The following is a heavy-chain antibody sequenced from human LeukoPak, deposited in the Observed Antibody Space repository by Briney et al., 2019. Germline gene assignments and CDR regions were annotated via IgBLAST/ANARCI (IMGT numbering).Heavy chain of an antibody. CDR3: AKDWDYNFWSNYDH. Sequence: PGGSLRLSCATSGSSFNKYGMHWVRQAPGKGLEWVAYIRYDGSDKHYGDSVKGRFTISRDDSKNTLYLQMSSLRAEDTAVYYCAKDWDYNFWSNYDHWGQGILVTVSS. J-gene: IGHJ4*02. CDR1: GSSFNKYG. D-gene: IGHD3-3*01. V-gene: IGHV3-30*02. CDR2: IRYDGSDK.